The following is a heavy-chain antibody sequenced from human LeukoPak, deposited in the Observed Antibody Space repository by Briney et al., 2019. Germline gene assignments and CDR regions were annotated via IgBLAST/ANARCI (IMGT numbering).Heavy chain of an antibody. D-gene: IGHD1-14*01. J-gene: IGHJ6*03. CDR2: IYHSGST. CDR1: GGSISSGGYY. Sequence: SETLSLTCTVSGGSISSGGYYWSWIRQPPGKGLEWIGYIYHSGSTYYNPSLKSRVTISVDRSKNQFSLKLSSVTAADTAVYYCARLLNHDYYYYMDVWGKGTTVTVSS. V-gene: IGHV4-30-2*01. CDR3: ARLLNHDYYYYMDV.